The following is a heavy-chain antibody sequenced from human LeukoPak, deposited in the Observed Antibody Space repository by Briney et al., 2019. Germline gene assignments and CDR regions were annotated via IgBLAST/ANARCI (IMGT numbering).Heavy chain of an antibody. CDR3: AREPTGDRGGFFEH. V-gene: IGHV3-53*01. Sequence: GGSLRLSCAASGFNIRDNYMNWVRQAPGKELEWVSVIYTGGITEYAASVKGRFTISRDTSKKMLYLQMDNLRAEDTAVYYCAREPTGDRGGFFEHWGQGTLVTVSS. CDR1: GFNIRDNY. D-gene: IGHD3-16*01. CDR2: IYTGGIT. J-gene: IGHJ4*02.